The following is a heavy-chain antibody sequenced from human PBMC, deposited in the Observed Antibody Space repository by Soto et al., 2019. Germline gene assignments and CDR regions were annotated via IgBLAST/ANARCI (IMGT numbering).Heavy chain of an antibody. V-gene: IGHV3-30-3*01. CDR1: GFTFSSYA. J-gene: IGHJ6*02. CDR2: ISYDGSNK. CDR3: ARGSRGLRGYYYYGMDV. Sequence: QVQLVESGGGVVQPGRSLRLSCAASGFTFSSYAMHWVRQAPGKGLEWVAVISYDGSNKYYADSVKGRFTISRDNSKNTVYLQMNSLRAEDTAVYYCARGSRGLRGYYYYGMDVWGQGTTVTVSS. D-gene: IGHD2-21*02.